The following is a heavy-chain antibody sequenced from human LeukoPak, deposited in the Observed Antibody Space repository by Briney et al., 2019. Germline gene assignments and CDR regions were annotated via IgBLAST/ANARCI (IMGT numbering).Heavy chain of an antibody. V-gene: IGHV5-51*01. D-gene: IGHD6-13*01. CDR3: ARQGAAGKYYYYYMDV. J-gene: IGHJ6*03. CDR2: IYPDDSNT. Sequence: GESLKISCKASGYSFTNYWIGWVRQMPGKGLEWMGIIYPDDSNTIYGPSFQGQVTISADKSINTAYLEWSSLKASDTAIYYCARQGAAGKYYYYYMDVWGKGTTVTVSS. CDR1: GYSFTNYW.